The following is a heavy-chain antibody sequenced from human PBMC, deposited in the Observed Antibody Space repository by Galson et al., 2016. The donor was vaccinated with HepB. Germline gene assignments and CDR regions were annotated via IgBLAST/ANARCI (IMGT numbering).Heavy chain of an antibody. J-gene: IGHJ1*01. CDR1: GFTFGSYG. CDR2: ISYDASKK. CDR3: AKSPLMFFGVLLGYFQH. Sequence: SLGLSCAASGFTFGSYGMHWVRQAPGKGLEWVAVISYDASKKHYADSVKGRFTISRDKSKNTLYLQMNSLRAEDTAVYYCAKSPLMFFGVLLGYFQHWGQGTLVTVSS. D-gene: IGHD3-10*01. V-gene: IGHV3-30*18.